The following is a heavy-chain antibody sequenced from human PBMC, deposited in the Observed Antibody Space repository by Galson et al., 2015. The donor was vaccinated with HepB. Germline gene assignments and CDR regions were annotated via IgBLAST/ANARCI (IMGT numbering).Heavy chain of an antibody. V-gene: IGHV4-34*01. D-gene: IGHD6-6*01. CDR3: ARLAGYSSSSRHYYYGMDV. Sequence: ETLSLTCAVYGGSFSGYYWSWIRQPPGKGLEWIGEINHSGSTNYNPSLKSRVTISVDTSKNQFSLKLSSVTAADTAVYYCARLAGYSSSSRHYYYGMDVWGQGTTVTVSS. CDR1: GGSFSGYY. CDR2: INHSGST. J-gene: IGHJ6*02.